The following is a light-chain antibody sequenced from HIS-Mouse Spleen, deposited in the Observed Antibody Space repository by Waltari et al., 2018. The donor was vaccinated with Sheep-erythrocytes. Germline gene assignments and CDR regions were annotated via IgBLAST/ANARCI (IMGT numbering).Light chain of an antibody. CDR2: DAS. CDR1: QDISNY. V-gene: IGKV1-33*01. J-gene: IGKJ4*01. CDR3: QQYDNLPLT. Sequence: DIQMTQSPSSLSASVGHRVTITCQASQDISNYLNWYQQKPGKAPKLLIYDASNVETGVPSRFSGSGSGTDFTFTISSLQPEDIATYYCQQYDNLPLTFGGGTKVEIK.